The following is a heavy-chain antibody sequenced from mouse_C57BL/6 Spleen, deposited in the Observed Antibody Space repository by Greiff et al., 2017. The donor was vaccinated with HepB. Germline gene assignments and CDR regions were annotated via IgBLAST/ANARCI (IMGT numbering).Heavy chain of an antibody. CDR3: ARNWGVYYYGSSYQYFDV. Sequence: QVQLKQSGAELVRPGTSVKVSCKASGYAFTNYLIEWVKQRPGQGLEWIGVINPGSGGTNYNEKFKGKATLTADKSSSTAYMQLSSLTSEDSAVYFCARNWGVYYYGSSYQYFDVWGTGTTVTVSS. CDR1: GYAFTNYL. D-gene: IGHD1-1*01. V-gene: IGHV1-54*01. CDR2: INPGSGGT. J-gene: IGHJ1*03.